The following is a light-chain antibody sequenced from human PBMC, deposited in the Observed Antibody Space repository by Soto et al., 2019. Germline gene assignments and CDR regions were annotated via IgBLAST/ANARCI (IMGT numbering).Light chain of an antibody. CDR1: QTVSRNY. V-gene: IGKV3-20*01. J-gene: IGKJ1*01. CDR2: SAS. CDR3: LQYATSRRT. Sequence: DIVLTQSPGTLSLSPGERATLSCRANQTVSRNYLAWYQQKPGQTPRLLIYSASNKATVIPDRFRGSGSGTDFTLTITRLEPGDFGVYYCLQYATSRRTFGQGTKVDI.